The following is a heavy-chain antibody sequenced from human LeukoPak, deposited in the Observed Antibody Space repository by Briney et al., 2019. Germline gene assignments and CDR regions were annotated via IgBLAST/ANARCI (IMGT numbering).Heavy chain of an antibody. CDR1: GFTFSSYA. CDR3: AKGQRGFDC. J-gene: IGHJ4*02. V-gene: IGHV3-30*04. D-gene: IGHD1-1*01. Sequence: GGSLRLSCAASGFTFSSYAMHWVRQAPGKGLEWVAVISYDGSNKYYADSVKGRFTTSRDNSKDTLYLQINSLRAEDTALYYCAKGQRGFDCWGQGTLVTVSS. CDR2: ISYDGSNK.